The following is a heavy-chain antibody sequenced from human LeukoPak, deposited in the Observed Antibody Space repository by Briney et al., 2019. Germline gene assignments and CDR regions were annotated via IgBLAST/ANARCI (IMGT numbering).Heavy chain of an antibody. D-gene: IGHD1-26*01. V-gene: IGHV3-48*03. CDR3: ARGKWEPLDY. CDR2: ISSSGSTI. CDR1: GFTFSSYE. J-gene: IGHJ4*02. Sequence: GGSLRLSCAASGFTFSSYEMNWVRQAPGKGLEWVSYISSSGSTIYYADSVKGRFTISRDNVKNSLYLQMNSLRAEDTAVYYCARGKWEPLDYWGQGTLVTVSS.